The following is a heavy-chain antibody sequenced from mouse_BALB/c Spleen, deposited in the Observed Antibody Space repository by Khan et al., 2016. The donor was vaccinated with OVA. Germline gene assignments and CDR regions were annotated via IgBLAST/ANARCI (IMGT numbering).Heavy chain of an antibody. CDR1: GYTFTNYW. Sequence: QVQLQQSGAELAKPGASVKMSCKASGYTFTNYWMHWVKQRPGQGLEWIGYIDPTTGYTEYNQKFKDKATLTADKSSSTAYMQLSSLTSEDSAVYYCTGHGSSYTRVGYWGQGTLVTVSA. D-gene: IGHD1-1*01. V-gene: IGHV1-7*01. J-gene: IGHJ3*01. CDR2: IDPTTGYT. CDR3: TGHGSSYTRVGY.